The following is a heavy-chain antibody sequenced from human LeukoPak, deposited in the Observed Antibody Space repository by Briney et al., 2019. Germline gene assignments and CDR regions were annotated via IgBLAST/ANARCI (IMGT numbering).Heavy chain of an antibody. CDR1: GFTFSIYI. D-gene: IGHD3-22*01. CDR2: ISNSSSCI. J-gene: IGHJ4*02. Sequence: PGGALRLSCATSGFTFSIYITNCVRQAPGKGLECGSSISNSSSCIYYADSVKGRFTIYRDNAKTSLYLQMNSLRAEDTAVYYCARDIYYDSSGYYDYWGQGTLVTVSS. V-gene: IGHV3-21*01. CDR3: ARDIYYDSSGYYDY.